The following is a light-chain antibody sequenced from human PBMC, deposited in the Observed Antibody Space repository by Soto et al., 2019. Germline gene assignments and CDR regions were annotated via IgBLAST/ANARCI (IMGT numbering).Light chain of an antibody. CDR2: ADN. J-gene: IGLJ2*01. Sequence: NFMLTQPHSVSEALGKTVTISCTRSSGSVASNYVQWYQLRPGSSPTTVIFADNQRPSGVPDRFSGSIDSSSNSASLTIAGLGDEDEADYYWQSYGTFRVVFGGGTKLTVL. V-gene: IGLV6-57*01. CDR1: SGSVASNY. CDR3: QSYGTFRVV.